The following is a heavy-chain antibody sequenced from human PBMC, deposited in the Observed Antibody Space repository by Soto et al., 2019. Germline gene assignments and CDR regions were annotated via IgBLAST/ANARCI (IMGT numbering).Heavy chain of an antibody. D-gene: IGHD1-26*01. J-gene: IGHJ6*02. V-gene: IGHV1-69*13. CDR2: IIPIFGTA. Sequence: GASVKVSCKASGGTFSSYAISWVRQAPGQGLEWMGGIIPIFGTANYAQKFQGRVTITADESTSTAYMELSSLRSEDTAVYYCARVTLFIVGATRLYGMDVWGQGTTVTVSS. CDR3: ARVTLFIVGATRLYGMDV. CDR1: GGTFSSYA.